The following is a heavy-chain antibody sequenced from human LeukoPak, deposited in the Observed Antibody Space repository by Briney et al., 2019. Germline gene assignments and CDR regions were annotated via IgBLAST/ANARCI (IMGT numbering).Heavy chain of an antibody. Sequence: SETLSLTCTVSGGSVRSYYWSWVRQPPGKGLEWIGRIYYSGSTNYNPSLKSRVTISVDTSKNQFSLKLSSVTAADTAVYDCAREGGYSYGDAPLHFDFWGQGTLVTVSS. CDR2: IYYSGST. J-gene: IGHJ4*02. V-gene: IGHV4-4*08. CDR3: AREGGYSYGDAPLHFDF. CDR1: GGSVRSYY. D-gene: IGHD5-18*01.